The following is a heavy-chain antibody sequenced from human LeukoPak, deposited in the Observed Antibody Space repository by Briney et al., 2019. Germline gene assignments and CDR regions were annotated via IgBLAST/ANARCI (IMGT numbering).Heavy chain of an antibody. V-gene: IGHV1-18*01. CDR3: ARDRNVVAAAGHYYFDY. J-gene: IGHJ4*02. Sequence: ASVKVSCKASGYTFTSYGISWVRQAPGQGLEWMGWISAYNGNTNYAQKLQGRVTMTRDTSTSTVYMELSSLRSEDTAVYYCARDRNVVAAAGHYYFDYWGQGTLVTVSS. D-gene: IGHD6-13*01. CDR2: ISAYNGNT. CDR1: GYTFTSYG.